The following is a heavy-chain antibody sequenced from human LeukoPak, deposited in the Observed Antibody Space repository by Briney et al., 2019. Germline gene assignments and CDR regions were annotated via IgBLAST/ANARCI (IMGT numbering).Heavy chain of an antibody. V-gene: IGHV4-59*08. CDR1: GGSISSYY. CDR2: IYYSGST. D-gene: IGHD3-16*02. CDR3: ARGFGGVIDFDY. J-gene: IGHJ4*02. Sequence: PSETLSLTCTVSGGSISSYYWSWIRQPPGKGLEWIGYIYYSGSTNYNPSLKSRVTISVDTSKNQFSLKLSSVTAADTAVYYCARGFGGVIDFDYWGQGTLVTVSS.